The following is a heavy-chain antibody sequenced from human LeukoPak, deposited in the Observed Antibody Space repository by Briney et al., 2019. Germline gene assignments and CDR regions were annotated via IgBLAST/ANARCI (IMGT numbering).Heavy chain of an antibody. J-gene: IGHJ4*02. D-gene: IGHD2-15*01. V-gene: IGHV1-69*02. CDR1: GGTFSSYT. CDR2: IIPILGIA. Sequence: ASVKVSCKASGGTFSSYTISWVRQAPGQGLEWMGRIIPILGIANYAQKFQGRVTITADKSTSTAYMELSSLRSGDTAVNYCADLDCSGGSCYLDYWGQGTLVTVSS. CDR3: ADLDCSGGSCYLDY.